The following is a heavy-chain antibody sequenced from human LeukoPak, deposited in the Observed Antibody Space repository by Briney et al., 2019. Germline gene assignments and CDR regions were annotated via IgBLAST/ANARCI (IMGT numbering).Heavy chain of an antibody. V-gene: IGHV1-2*02. D-gene: IGHD6-19*01. Sequence: GASVKVSCKASGYTFTGYYMHWVRQAPGQGLEWMGWINPNSGGTNYAQKFQGRVTMTRNTSISTAYMELSSLRSEDTAVYYCARGRGSGWYPTPPRYFDYWGQGTLVTVSS. CDR1: GYTFTGYY. CDR3: ARGRGSGWYPTPPRYFDY. J-gene: IGHJ4*02. CDR2: INPNSGGT.